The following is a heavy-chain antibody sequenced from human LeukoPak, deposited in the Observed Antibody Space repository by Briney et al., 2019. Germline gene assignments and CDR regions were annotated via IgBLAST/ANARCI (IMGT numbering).Heavy chain of an antibody. J-gene: IGHJ5*02. V-gene: IGHV3-74*01. CDR3: ARAVYYGSGTYVP. CDR2: INIDGSST. CDR1: GFTFSSYW. Sequence: GGSLRLSCAASGFTFSSYWMHWVRQAPGKGLVWVSRINIDGSSTNYADSVKGRFTISRDNAKNTLYLQVNSLRAEDTAVYYCARAVYYGSGTYVPWGQGTLVTVSS. D-gene: IGHD3-10*01.